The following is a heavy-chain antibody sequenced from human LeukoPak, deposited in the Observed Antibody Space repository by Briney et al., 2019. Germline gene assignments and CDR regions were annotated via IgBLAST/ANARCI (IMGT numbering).Heavy chain of an antibody. CDR1: GGSISSNNYY. CDR2: IYYSGST. D-gene: IGHD6-6*01. Sequence: SETLSLTCTVSGGSISSNNYYWGCIRQPPGKGLEWIASIYYSGSTYYNPSLRSRVTISVDTSKNQFSLKLSSVTAADTAVYYCARVVSVYYYMDVWGKGTTVTVSS. J-gene: IGHJ6*03. CDR3: ARVVSVYYYMDV. V-gene: IGHV4-39*07.